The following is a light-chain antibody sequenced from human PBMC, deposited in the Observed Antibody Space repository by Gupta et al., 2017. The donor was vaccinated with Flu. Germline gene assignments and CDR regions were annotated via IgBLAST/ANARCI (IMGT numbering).Light chain of an antibody. V-gene: IGKV3-11*01. Sequence: VSSYLAWYQQKPGQAPRLLIYDASNRATGIPARFSGSGSGTDFTLTISSLEPEDFAVYYCQQRSNWPPITFGQGTRLEIK. CDR2: DAS. CDR1: VSSY. J-gene: IGKJ5*01. CDR3: QQRSNWPPIT.